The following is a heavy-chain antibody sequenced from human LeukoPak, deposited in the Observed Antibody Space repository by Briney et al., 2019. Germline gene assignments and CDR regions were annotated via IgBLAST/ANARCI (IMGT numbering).Heavy chain of an antibody. CDR3: AREGYCSSTSCYAGNYYYYYGMDV. Sequence: GASVKVSCKASGYTFTSYGTSWVRQAPGQGLEWMGWISAYNGNTNYAQKLQGRVTMTTDTSTSTAYMELRSLRSDDTAVYYCAREGYCSSTSCYAGNYYYYYGMDVWGQGTTVTVSS. V-gene: IGHV1-18*01. CDR1: GYTFTSYG. J-gene: IGHJ6*02. CDR2: ISAYNGNT. D-gene: IGHD2-2*01.